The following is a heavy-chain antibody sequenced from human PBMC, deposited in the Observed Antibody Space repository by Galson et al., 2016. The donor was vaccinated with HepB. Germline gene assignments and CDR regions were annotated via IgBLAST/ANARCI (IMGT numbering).Heavy chain of an antibody. J-gene: IGHJ3*02. Sequence: SLRLSCAASGFTFTRYTMNWVRQSPGKGLEWVSSISGGSSYTYYADSVKGRFTISRDNSKNSLYLQMNSLRAEDTAIYFCARTPGYSGTWYDAFDIWGPGTIVTVSS. CDR2: ISGGSSYT. D-gene: IGHD6-13*01. V-gene: IGHV3-21*01. CDR1: GFTFTRYT. CDR3: ARTPGYSGTWYDAFDI.